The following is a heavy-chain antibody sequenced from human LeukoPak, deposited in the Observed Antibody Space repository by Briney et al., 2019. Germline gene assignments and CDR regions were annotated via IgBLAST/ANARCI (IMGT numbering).Heavy chain of an antibody. D-gene: IGHD6-19*01. CDR3: ARDSSGHFDY. Sequence: GGSLRLSCAASGFTFSSYWMSWVRQAPGKGLEWVAVISYDGSNKYYADSVKGRFTISRDNSKNTLYLQMNSLRVEDTAVYYCARDSSGHFDYWGQGTLVTVSS. J-gene: IGHJ4*02. V-gene: IGHV3-30-3*01. CDR1: GFTFSSYW. CDR2: ISYDGSNK.